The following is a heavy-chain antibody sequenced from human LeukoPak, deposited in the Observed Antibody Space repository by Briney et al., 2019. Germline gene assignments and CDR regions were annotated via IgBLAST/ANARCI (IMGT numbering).Heavy chain of an antibody. D-gene: IGHD3-9*01. J-gene: IGHJ6*03. CDR1: GGSISSGSDY. V-gene: IGHV4-61*02. CDR3: ASRTPHDILTGYYWVDYYMDV. CDR2: IYTSGST. Sequence: SQTLSLTCTVSGGSISSGSDYWSWIRQPAGKGLEWIGRIYTSGSTNYNPSLKSRVTISVDTSKNQFSLKLSSVTAADTAVYYCASRTPHDILTGYYWVDYYMDVWGKGTTVTVSS.